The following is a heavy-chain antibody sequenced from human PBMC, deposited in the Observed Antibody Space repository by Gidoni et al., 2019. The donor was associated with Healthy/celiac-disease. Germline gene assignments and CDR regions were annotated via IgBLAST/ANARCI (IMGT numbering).Heavy chain of an antibody. Sequence: QLQLQESGPGLVKPSETLSITCTVSGGSISSSSYYWGWIRQPPGKGLEWIGSIYYSGSTYYNPSLKSRVTISVDTSKNQFSLKLSSVTAADTAVYYCARDVAGDNGGLKTYLFDYWGQGTLVTVSS. D-gene: IGHD6-19*01. V-gene: IGHV4-39*07. CDR2: IYYSGST. CDR3: ARDVAGDNGGLKTYLFDY. J-gene: IGHJ4*02. CDR1: GGSISSSSYY.